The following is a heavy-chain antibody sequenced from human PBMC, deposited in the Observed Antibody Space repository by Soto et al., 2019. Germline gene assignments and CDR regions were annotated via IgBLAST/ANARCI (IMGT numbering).Heavy chain of an antibody. CDR3: ARQVGATIGYYYGMDV. CDR2: IYYSGST. D-gene: IGHD1-26*01. V-gene: IGHV4-59*08. Sequence: QVQLQESGPGLVKPSETLSLTCTVSGGSISSYYWSWIRQPPGKGLEWIGYIYYSGSTNYNPSLKSRVTISVATSKYQFSLKLSAVTAADTAVYYCARQVGATIGYYYGMDVWGQGTTVTVSS. CDR1: GGSISSYY. J-gene: IGHJ6*02.